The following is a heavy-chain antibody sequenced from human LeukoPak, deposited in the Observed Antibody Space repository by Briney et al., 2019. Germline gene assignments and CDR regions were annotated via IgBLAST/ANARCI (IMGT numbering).Heavy chain of an antibody. D-gene: IGHD2-2*01. CDR2: ISSSSSYI. CDR3: ARVHCSSTSCYAFDI. Sequence: GGSLRLSCVASGLSFNTDSMHWVRQAPGKGLEWVSSISSSSSYIYYADSVKGRFTISRDNAKNSLYLQMNSLRAEDTAVYYCARVHCSSTSCYAFDIWGQGTMVAVSS. V-gene: IGHV3-21*01. J-gene: IGHJ3*02. CDR1: GLSFNTDS.